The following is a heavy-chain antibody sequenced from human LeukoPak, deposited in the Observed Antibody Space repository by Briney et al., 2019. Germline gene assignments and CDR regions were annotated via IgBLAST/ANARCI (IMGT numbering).Heavy chain of an antibody. CDR3: AKGYYFDILSGYSSLDS. CDR1: GFTFSSYW. V-gene: IGHV3-30*02. CDR2: IRYDGSNK. D-gene: IGHD3-9*01. J-gene: IGHJ4*02. Sequence: GGSLRLSCAASGFTFSSYWMTWVRQAPGKGLEWVAFIRYDGSNKYYADSVKGRFTISRDDSKNTLYLQMNSLRAEDTAAYYCAKGYYFDILSGYSSLDSWGQGTLVTVSS.